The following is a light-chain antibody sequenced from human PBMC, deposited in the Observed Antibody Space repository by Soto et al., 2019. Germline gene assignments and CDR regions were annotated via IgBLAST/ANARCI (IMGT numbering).Light chain of an antibody. J-gene: IGKJ1*01. CDR2: GAS. CDR1: QTVGSSF. CDR3: HQYGSSQT. V-gene: IGKV3-20*01. Sequence: IVLTQSPGTLSFSPGDIATLSCRASQTVGSSFLAWFQHKPGQAPRLLIYGASTRATGIPDRFSGSGSGTDFTLTISRLEPEDFAVYYCHQYGSSQTFGQGTKVDIK.